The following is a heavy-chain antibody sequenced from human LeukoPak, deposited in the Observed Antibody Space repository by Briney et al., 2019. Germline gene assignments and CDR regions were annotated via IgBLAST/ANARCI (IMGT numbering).Heavy chain of an antibody. CDR1: GGSISSGGYY. J-gene: IGHJ3*02. CDR2: IYYSGST. D-gene: IGHD4-17*01. CDR3: ARDSPYGDYGSIAFDI. V-gene: IGHV4-31*03. Sequence: SQTLSLTCTVSGGSISSGGYYWSWIRQHPGKGLEWIGYIYYSGSTYYAPSLKSRVTISVDTSKNQFSLKLSSVTAADTAVYYCARDSPYGDYGSIAFDIWGQGTMVTVSS.